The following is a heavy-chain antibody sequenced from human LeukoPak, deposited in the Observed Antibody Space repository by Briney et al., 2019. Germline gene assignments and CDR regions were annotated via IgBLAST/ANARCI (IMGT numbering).Heavy chain of an antibody. Sequence: SETLSLTCTVSGGSISSSSYYWDWIRQPPGKGLEWIGCIYYSGTTYYNPSLKSRVTIFIDTSKNQFSLKLSSVTAADTALYYCARHSEYYYDSSGWFDPWGQGTLVTVSS. V-gene: IGHV4-39*01. D-gene: IGHD3-22*01. J-gene: IGHJ5*02. CDR3: ARHSEYYYDSSGWFDP. CDR1: GGSISSSSYY. CDR2: IYYSGTT.